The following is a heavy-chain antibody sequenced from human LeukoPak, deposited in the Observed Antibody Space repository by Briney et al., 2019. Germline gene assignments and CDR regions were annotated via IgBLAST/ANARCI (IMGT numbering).Heavy chain of an antibody. V-gene: IGHV1-69*05. D-gene: IGHD4-17*01. CDR3: ARDLWASPDYGDYSDY. CDR1: GATFSSYA. CDR2: IIPIFGTA. J-gene: IGHJ4*02. Sequence: SVKVSCKASGATFSSYAISWVRQAPGQGLEWMGGIIPIFGTANYAQKFQGRVTITTDESTGTAYMELSSLRSEDTAVYYCARDLWASPDYGDYSDYWGQGTLVTVSS.